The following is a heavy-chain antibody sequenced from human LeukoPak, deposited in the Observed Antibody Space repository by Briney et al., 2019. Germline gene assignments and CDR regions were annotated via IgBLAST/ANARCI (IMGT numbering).Heavy chain of an antibody. CDR1: GGTFSSYA. Sequence: GASVKVSCKASGGTFSSYAISWVRQAPGQGLEWMGGIIPIFGTANYAQKFQGRVTNTADESTSTAYMELSSLRSEDTAVYYCASLIAVAGAEYFQHWGQGTLVTVSS. D-gene: IGHD6-19*01. CDR2: IIPIFGTA. J-gene: IGHJ1*01. V-gene: IGHV1-69*13. CDR3: ASLIAVAGAEYFQH.